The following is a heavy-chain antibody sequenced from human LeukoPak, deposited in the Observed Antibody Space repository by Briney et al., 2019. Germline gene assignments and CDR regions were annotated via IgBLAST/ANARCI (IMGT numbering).Heavy chain of an antibody. Sequence: SETLSLTCAVSGDSFSSHYWTWIRQSPGTGLEWIGYISHIGRTNYNPSLKSRVTISIDTSKNQFSLKLRSVTAADTAVYYCARELVTGTKGFDILGQGTMVSVSS. D-gene: IGHD2-8*01. CDR3: ARELVTGTKGFDI. CDR1: GDSFSSHY. CDR2: ISHIGRT. V-gene: IGHV4-59*11. J-gene: IGHJ3*02.